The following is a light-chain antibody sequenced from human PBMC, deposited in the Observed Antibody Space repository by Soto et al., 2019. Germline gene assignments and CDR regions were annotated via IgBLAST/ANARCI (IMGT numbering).Light chain of an antibody. CDR3: QQYNSPAT. CDR2: DAS. V-gene: IGKV1-5*02. J-gene: IGKJ2*01. Sequence: DIQMTQSPSTLSASVGDRVTIISRTSQGISRWVAWYQQKPGKAPKVLIYDASSLESGVPSRFSGSGAGTEFTLTISSLQPDDVATYYCQQYNSPATFGQGPKLEIK. CDR1: QGISRW.